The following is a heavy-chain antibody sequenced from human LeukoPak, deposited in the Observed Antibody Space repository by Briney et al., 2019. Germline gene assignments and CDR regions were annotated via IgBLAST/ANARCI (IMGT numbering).Heavy chain of an antibody. CDR1: GGTFSSYA. CDR3: GFGPESSYYYYYMDV. J-gene: IGHJ6*03. V-gene: IGHV1-69*05. CDR2: IIPIFGTA. Sequence: GASVKVSFKASGGTFSSYAISWVRQAPGQGLEWMGGIIPIFGTANYAQKFQGRVTITTDESTSTAYMELSSLRSEDTAVYYCGFGPESSYYYYYMDVWGKGTTVTVSS. D-gene: IGHD3-22*01.